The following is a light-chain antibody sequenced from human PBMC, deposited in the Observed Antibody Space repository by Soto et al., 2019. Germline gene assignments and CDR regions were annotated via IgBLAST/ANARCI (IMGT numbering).Light chain of an antibody. J-gene: IGLJ2*01. CDR1: SSSIGAGYD. CDR2: GNS. Sequence: QPVLTQPPSVSGAPGQRVTISCTGSSSSIGAGYDVHWYQQLPGTAPKVLIYGNSNRPSGVPDRFSGSKSGTSASLAITGLQAEDEADYYCQSYDSSLSGVLFGGGTKVTVL. CDR3: QSYDSSLSGVL. V-gene: IGLV1-40*01.